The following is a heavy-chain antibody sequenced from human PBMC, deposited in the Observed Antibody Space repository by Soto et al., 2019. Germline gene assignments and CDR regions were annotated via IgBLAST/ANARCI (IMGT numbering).Heavy chain of an antibody. J-gene: IGHJ4*02. Sequence: GGSLRLSCAASGFTFSDYYMSWIRQAPGKGLEWVSYISSSGSTIYYADSVKGRFTISRDNAKNSLYLQMNSLRAEDTAVYYCARGVSYGRQWLVKGDYWGQGTLVTVSS. CDR3: ARGVSYGRQWLVKGDY. CDR1: GFTFSDYY. CDR2: ISSSGSTI. D-gene: IGHD6-19*01. V-gene: IGHV3-11*01.